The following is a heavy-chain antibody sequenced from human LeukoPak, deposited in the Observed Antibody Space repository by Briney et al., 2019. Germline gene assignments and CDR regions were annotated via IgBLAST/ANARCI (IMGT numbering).Heavy chain of an antibody. CDR1: GGSISSYY. Sequence: PSETLSLTCTVSGGSISSYYWSWIRQPAGKGLEWIGRIYTSGSTNYNPSLKSRVTMSVSTSNNQFSLKLSSVTAADTAVYYCARGIRYYDILTGYYRFYYMDVWGKGTTVTVSS. D-gene: IGHD3-9*01. CDR2: IYTSGST. J-gene: IGHJ6*03. CDR3: ARGIRYYDILTGYYRFYYMDV. V-gene: IGHV4-4*07.